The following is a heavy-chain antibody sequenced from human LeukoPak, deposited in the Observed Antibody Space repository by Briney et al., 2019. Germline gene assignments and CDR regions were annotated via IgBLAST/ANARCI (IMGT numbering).Heavy chain of an antibody. V-gene: IGHV2-5*01. Sequence: SGPTLVNPTQTLTLTCTFSGFSPSTSGVGVGWIRQPPGKALERLALIYWNDDKRYSPSLKSRLTITKDTSKNQVVLTMTNMDPVDTATYYCALAIDAFDIWGQGTMVTVSS. CDR1: GFSPSTSGVG. D-gene: IGHD2-2*01. CDR2: IYWNDDK. J-gene: IGHJ3*02. CDR3: ALAIDAFDI.